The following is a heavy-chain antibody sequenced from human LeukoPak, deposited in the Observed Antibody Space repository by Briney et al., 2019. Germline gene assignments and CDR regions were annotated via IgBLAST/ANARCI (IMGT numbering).Heavy chain of an antibody. CDR1: GFSFSSYA. J-gene: IGHJ4*02. Sequence: GGSLRLSCAASGFSFSSYAMNWVRQAPGQGLEWVAKINQDGRDQHFVDSVKGRFTISRDNAKNLLFLQMDSLRAEDTAVYYCTGGALDYWGPGTLVTVSS. CDR2: INQDGRDQ. V-gene: IGHV3-7*04. CDR3: TGGALDY.